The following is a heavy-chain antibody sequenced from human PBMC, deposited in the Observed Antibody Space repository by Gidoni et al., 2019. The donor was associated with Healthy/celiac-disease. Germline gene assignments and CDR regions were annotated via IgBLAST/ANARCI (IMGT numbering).Heavy chain of an antibody. Sequence: EVQLVESGGGLVQPGGSLRLSCAASGFTFSSYWMSWVRQAPGKGLGWVANIKQDGSEKYYVDSVKGRFTISRDNAKNSLYLQMNSLRAEDTAVYYCASAYGTSYYGMDVWGQGTTVTVSS. D-gene: IGHD2-21*01. V-gene: IGHV3-7*01. CDR2: IKQDGSEK. CDR3: ASAYGTSYYGMDV. CDR1: GFTFSSYW. J-gene: IGHJ6*02.